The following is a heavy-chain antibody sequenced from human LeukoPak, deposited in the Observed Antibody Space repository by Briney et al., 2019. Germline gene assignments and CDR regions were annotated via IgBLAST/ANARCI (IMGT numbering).Heavy chain of an antibody. D-gene: IGHD2-2*01. CDR2: INTDGNIM. CDR3: ARAGGPPAAMGFDP. Sequence: GGSLRLSCAASGFTFSNSWMHWVRQTPGKGPVWVSCINTDGNIMRYADSVKGRFTISRDNAKNTLYLQMNSLRVEDTAVYYCARAGGPPAAMGFDPWGQGSLVSVST. V-gene: IGHV3-74*01. CDR1: GFTFSNSW. J-gene: IGHJ5*02.